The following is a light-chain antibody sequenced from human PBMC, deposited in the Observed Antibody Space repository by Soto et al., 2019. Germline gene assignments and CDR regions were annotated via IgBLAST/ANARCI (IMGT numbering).Light chain of an antibody. V-gene: IGKV3-20*01. CDR1: QSVISSY. J-gene: IGKJ1*01. CDR2: GAS. Sequence: EIVLTQSPGTLSLSPGERATLSCRASQSVISSYLVWYQQKPGQAPRLLIYGASSRATGIPDRFSGSGSGTDFTLNISRLEPEDFAVYYCQQYGSSPRTFGQGTKVEI. CDR3: QQYGSSPRT.